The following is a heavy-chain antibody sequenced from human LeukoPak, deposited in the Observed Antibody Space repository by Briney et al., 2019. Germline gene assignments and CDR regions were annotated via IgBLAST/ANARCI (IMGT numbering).Heavy chain of an antibody. CDR1: GGSISSGDYY. CDR2: IYYSGST. D-gene: IGHD6-6*01. Sequence: PSQTLSLTCTVSGGSISSGDYYWSWLPQPPGTDLEWIGYIYYSGSTYYNPSLKSRVTISVDTSKNQFSLKLSSVTAADTAVYYCARVGSGSSISIFDYWGQGTLVTVPS. V-gene: IGHV4-30-4*01. CDR3: ARVGSGSSISIFDY. J-gene: IGHJ4*02.